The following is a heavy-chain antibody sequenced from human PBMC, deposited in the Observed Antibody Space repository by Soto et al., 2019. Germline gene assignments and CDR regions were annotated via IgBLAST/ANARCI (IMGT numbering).Heavy chain of an antibody. CDR1: GFSFSSYG. D-gene: IGHD3-22*01. Sequence: LRLACTASGFSFSSYGIHWVRQAPGKGLEWVAVISYDGSNKYYADSVKGRFTISRDNSKNTLNLQMNSLRAEDTAVYYCAKSGPKEVVVITWDYYDYWGQGTLVTVSS. V-gene: IGHV3-30*18. CDR2: ISYDGSNK. J-gene: IGHJ4*02. CDR3: AKSGPKEVVVITWDYYDY.